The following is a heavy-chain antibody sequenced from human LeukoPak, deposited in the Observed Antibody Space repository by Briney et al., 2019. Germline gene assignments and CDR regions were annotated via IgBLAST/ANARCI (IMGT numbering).Heavy chain of an antibody. J-gene: IGHJ4*02. CDR2: INHSGST. Sequence: PSETLSLTCAVYGGSFSGYYWSWIRQPPGKGLEWIGEINHSGSTNYNPSLKSRVTISVDTSKNQFSLKLSSVTAADTAVYYCARGRSSGYYYYRGVFDYWGQGTLVTVSS. CDR1: GGSFSGYY. CDR3: ARGRSSGYYYYRGVFDY. V-gene: IGHV4-34*01. D-gene: IGHD3-22*01.